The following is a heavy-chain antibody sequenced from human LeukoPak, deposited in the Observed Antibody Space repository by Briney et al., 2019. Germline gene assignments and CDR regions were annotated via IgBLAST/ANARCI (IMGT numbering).Heavy chain of an antibody. CDR3: ARGGDYGSGSYYNK. V-gene: IGHV4-61*02. J-gene: IGHJ4*02. CDR2: IYTSGST. Sequence: SETLSLTCTVSGGSISSGSYYWSWIRQPAGKGLEWIGRIYTSGSTNYNPSLKSRVTISVDTSKNQFSLKLSSVTTADTAVYYCARGGDYGSGSYYNKWGQGILVTVSS. CDR1: GGSISSGSYY. D-gene: IGHD3-10*01.